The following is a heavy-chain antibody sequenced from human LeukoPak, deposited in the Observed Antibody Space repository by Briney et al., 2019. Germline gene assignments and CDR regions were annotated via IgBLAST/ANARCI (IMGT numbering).Heavy chain of an antibody. CDR3: ARDGVRDGLYFDY. V-gene: IGHV3-7*01. D-gene: IGHD5-24*01. CDR1: GFSFSSHW. CDR2: INQDGREK. J-gene: IGHJ4*02. Sequence: GGSLRLSCAASGFSFSSHWMSWFRQAPGQGLEWVANINQDGREKQYVDSVRGRFTISRDNAKNSPYLQMNSLRVEDTALYYCARDGVRDGLYFDYWGQGTLVTVSS.